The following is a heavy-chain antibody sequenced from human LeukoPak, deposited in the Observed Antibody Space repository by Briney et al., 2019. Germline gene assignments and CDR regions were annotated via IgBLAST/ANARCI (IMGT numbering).Heavy chain of an antibody. CDR1: GGSFSGYY. Sequence: SETLSLTSAVYGGSFSGYYWSWIRQPPGKGLEWIGEINHSGSTNYNPSLKSRVTISVDTSKNQFSLKLSSVTAADTAVYYCARGLRITMVQLRRRRGYYFDYWGQGTLVTVSS. D-gene: IGHD3-10*01. CDR3: ARGLRITMVQLRRRRGYYFDY. J-gene: IGHJ4*02. CDR2: INHSGST. V-gene: IGHV4-34*01.